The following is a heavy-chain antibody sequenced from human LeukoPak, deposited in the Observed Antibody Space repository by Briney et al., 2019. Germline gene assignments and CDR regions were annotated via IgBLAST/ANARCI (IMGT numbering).Heavy chain of an antibody. CDR1: GYTFTSYG. V-gene: IGHV1-18*01. D-gene: IGHD3-22*01. CDR3: ARPPSTRLYYYDSSGYSSYFDY. CDR2: ISAYNGNT. J-gene: IGHJ4*02. Sequence: ASVKVSCKASGYTFTSYGISWVRQAPGQGLEWMGWISAYNGNTNYAQNLQDRVTMTTDAYTSTAYMELRRLMTDDTAVYYCARPPSTRLYYYDSSGYSSYFDYWGQGTLVTVSS.